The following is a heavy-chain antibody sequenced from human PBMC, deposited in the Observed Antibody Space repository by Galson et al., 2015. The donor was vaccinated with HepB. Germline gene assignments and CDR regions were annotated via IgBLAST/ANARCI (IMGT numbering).Heavy chain of an antibody. Sequence: SLRLSCAASGFTFSDYYMSWIRQAPGKGLEWVSYISTRSGYTNYADSVKGRFTISRDNAKNSLYLQMNSLRAEDTAVYYCARDRPYDSSGNDYWGQGTLVTVSS. CDR1: GFTFSDYY. CDR2: ISTRSGYT. V-gene: IGHV3-11*06. CDR3: ARDRPYDSSGNDY. D-gene: IGHD3-22*01. J-gene: IGHJ4*02.